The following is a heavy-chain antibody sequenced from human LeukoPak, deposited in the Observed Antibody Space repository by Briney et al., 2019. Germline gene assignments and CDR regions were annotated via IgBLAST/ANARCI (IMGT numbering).Heavy chain of an antibody. CDR2: ITYDGCNK. Sequence: GGSLRLSCAASGFTFSSYAMHWVRQAPGKGLEWVAVITYDGCNKYYADSVKGRFTISRENSKNTLYLQMNSLRAEDTAVYYCAREYCSGGSGYSDYWGQGTLVTVSS. V-gene: IGHV3-30-3*01. D-gene: IGHD2-15*01. CDR3: AREYCSGGSGYSDY. CDR1: GFTFSSYA. J-gene: IGHJ4*02.